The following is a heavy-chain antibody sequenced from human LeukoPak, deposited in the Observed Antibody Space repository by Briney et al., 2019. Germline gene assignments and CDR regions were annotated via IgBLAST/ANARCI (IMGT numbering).Heavy chain of an antibody. CDR1: GFTLSTSGMC. CDR3: ARINYYDSSGYIDY. J-gene: IGHJ4*02. V-gene: IGHV2-70*11. Sequence: SGPALVKPTQTLTLTCTFSGFTLSTSGMCVSWIRQPPGKALEWLARIDWVDDKYYSTSLKTRLTISKDTSKNQVVLTMTNMDPVDTATYYCARINYYDSSGYIDYWGQGTLVTVSS. D-gene: IGHD3-22*01. CDR2: IDWVDDK.